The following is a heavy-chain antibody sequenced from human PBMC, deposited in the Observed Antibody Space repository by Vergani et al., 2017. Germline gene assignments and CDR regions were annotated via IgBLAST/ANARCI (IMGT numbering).Heavy chain of an antibody. CDR2: ISGNNDDV. D-gene: IGHD3-22*01. V-gene: IGHV3-21*01. CDR3: ARDMRDYYDSSGHYYYYYGMDV. J-gene: IGHJ6*02. CDR1: GFTFSHYS. Sequence: EVQLVESGGGLVKPGGSLRLSCVASGFTFSHYSMNWVRQAPGKGLEWVSSISGNNDDVYYADSVKGRFTISRDNAKNSLYLDMSSLRAEDTAVYYCARDMRDYYDSSGHYYYYYGMDVWGLGTTVTVSS.